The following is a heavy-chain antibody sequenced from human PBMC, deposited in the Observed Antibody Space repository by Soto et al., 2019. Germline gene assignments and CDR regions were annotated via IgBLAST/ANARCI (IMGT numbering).Heavy chain of an antibody. CDR3: AKLGPDPYYYYYMDV. CDR2: ISGIGGST. V-gene: IGHV3-23*01. Sequence: EVQLLESGGGLVQPGGSLRLSCAASGFTFSSYAMSWVRQAPGKGLGWVSAISGIGGSTYYADSVKGRFTISRDNSKNTLYLQMNSLRAEDTAVYYCAKLGPDPYYYYYMDVWGKGTTVTVSS. D-gene: IGHD3-10*01. J-gene: IGHJ6*03. CDR1: GFTFSSYA.